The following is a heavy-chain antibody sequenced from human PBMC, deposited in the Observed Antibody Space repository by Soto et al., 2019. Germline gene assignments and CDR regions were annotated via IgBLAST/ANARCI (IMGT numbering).Heavy chain of an antibody. CDR3: GRSSSMLGAGWSDS. D-gene: IGHD2-8*01. Sequence: ASVKVSCKASGHRFRSYGINWVRQAPGQGLEWIGWVSGYNYNTKYAQKLQGRITVTTDTSTNTAYMELRSLRSDDTAVYYCGRSSSMLGAGWSDSWGRGTLVTVSS. V-gene: IGHV1-18*01. CDR1: GHRFRSYG. J-gene: IGHJ5*01. CDR2: VSGYNYNT.